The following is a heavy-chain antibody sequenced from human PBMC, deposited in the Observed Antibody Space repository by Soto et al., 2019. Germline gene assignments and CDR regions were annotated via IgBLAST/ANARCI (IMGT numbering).Heavy chain of an antibody. V-gene: IGHV4-4*02. CDR1: GGSISSSNW. CDR3: ARVRQGCSSTSCYFDP. J-gene: IGHJ5*02. D-gene: IGHD2-2*01. Sequence: LSLTCAVSGGSISSSNWWNWVRQPPGKGLEWIGEIHHSGSTNYNPSLKGRVTISVDKSKNQFSLKLSSVTAADTAVYYCARVRQGCSSTSCYFDPWGQGTLVTVSS. CDR2: IHHSGST.